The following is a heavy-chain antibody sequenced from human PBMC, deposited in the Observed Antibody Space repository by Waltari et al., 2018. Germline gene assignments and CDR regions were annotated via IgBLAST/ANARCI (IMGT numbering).Heavy chain of an antibody. V-gene: IGHV3-48*04. CDR3: ARNSGIDAFDI. CDR2: ISSSSSTI. Sequence: EVQLVESGGGLVQPGGSLRLSCAASGFTFSSYSLNWVRQAPGKGLEWVSYISSSSSTIDYADSVKGRFTISRDNAKNSLYLQMNSLRAEDTAVYYCARNSGIDAFDIWGQGTMVTVSS. D-gene: IGHD1-26*01. J-gene: IGHJ3*02. CDR1: GFTFSSYS.